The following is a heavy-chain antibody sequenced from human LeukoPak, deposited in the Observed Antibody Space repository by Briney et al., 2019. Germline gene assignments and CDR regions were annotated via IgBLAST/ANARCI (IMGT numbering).Heavy chain of an antibody. D-gene: IGHD5-18*01. J-gene: IGHJ3*02. Sequence: ASVKVSCKASGYTFTSYYMHWVRQAPGQGLEWMGIINPSGGSTSYAQKFQGRVTMTRGMSTSTAYMELRSLRSDDNAVYYCAREDVDTSFDIWGQGTMVTVSS. CDR1: GYTFTSYY. V-gene: IGHV1-46*01. CDR3: AREDVDTSFDI. CDR2: INPSGGST.